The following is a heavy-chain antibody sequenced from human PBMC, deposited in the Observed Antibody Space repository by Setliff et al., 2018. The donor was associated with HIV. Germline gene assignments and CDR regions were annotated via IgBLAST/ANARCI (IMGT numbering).Heavy chain of an antibody. CDR3: ARVSRLHPFDP. D-gene: IGHD2-15*01. V-gene: IGHV4-59*11. CDR2: IYYTGIP. J-gene: IGHJ5*02. Sequence: SETLSLTCTVSGTSINSHYWSWIRQTPGKGLQWIGLIYYTGIPTYNPSLEGRITMSVDRSKNQFSLRLTSVAAADTAMYYCARVSRLHPFDPWGQGTLVTVS. CDR1: GTSINSHY.